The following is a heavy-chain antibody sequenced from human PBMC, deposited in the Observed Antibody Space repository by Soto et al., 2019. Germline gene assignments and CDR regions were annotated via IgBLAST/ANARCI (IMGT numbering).Heavy chain of an antibody. J-gene: IGHJ3*02. V-gene: IGHV1-2*04. CDR2: INPNSGGT. D-gene: IGHD3-3*01. Sequence: ASVKVSCKASGYTFTGYYMHWVRQTPGQGLEWMGWINPNSGGTNYAQKFQGWVTMTRDTSISTAYMELSRLRSDDTAVYYCARDSRLRFLEWLPPNDAFDIWGQGTMVTVSS. CDR3: ARDSRLRFLEWLPPNDAFDI. CDR1: GYTFTGYY.